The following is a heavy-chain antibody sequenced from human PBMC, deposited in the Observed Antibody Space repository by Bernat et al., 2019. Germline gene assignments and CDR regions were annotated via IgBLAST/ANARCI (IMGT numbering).Heavy chain of an antibody. D-gene: IGHD3-22*01. J-gene: IGHJ3*02. V-gene: IGHV4-39*01. Sequence: QGREAGRGLVQASETRSLTCTVSAGSISSDNYFWGWIREPPGKGLGWLGSVFSSGGTYYNPSFKGRVTISVDTSKNQFSLKLTSVTAANTAVYYCAITWRARYYYGSSGYYGWDAFDTWGKGTMVTVSS. CDR1: AGSISSDNYF. CDR2: VFSSGGT. CDR3: AITWRARYYYGSSGYYGWDAFDT.